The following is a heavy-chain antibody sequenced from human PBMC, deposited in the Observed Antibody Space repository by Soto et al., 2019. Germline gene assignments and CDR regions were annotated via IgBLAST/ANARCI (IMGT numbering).Heavy chain of an antibody. Sequence: TGGSLRLSCAASGFTFSSYAMSWVRQAPGKGLEWVSAISGSGGSTYYADSAKGRFTISRDNSKNTLYLQMNSLRAEDTAVYYCAKGSGIAAAGTDNYFDYWGQGTLVPVSS. J-gene: IGHJ4*02. V-gene: IGHV3-23*01. D-gene: IGHD6-13*01. CDR1: GFTFSSYA. CDR3: AKGSGIAAAGTDNYFDY. CDR2: ISGSGGST.